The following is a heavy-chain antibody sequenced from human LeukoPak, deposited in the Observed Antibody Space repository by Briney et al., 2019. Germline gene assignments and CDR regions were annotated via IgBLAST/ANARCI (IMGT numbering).Heavy chain of an antibody. J-gene: IGHJ4*02. CDR1: GFSFSNYA. CDR3: AKLGGNVAF. Sequence: GGSLRLSCAASGFSFSNYAMSWVRQAPGKGLEWVSSISGSGGSTYYVDSVKGRFTISRDNSKNTLHLQMNILRAEDTAAYYCAKLGGNVAFWGQGTLVTVSS. CDR2: ISGSGGST. V-gene: IGHV3-23*01. D-gene: IGHD4-23*01.